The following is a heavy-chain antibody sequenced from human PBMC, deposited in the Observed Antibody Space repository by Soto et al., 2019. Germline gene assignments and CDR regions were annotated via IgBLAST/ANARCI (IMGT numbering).Heavy chain of an antibody. J-gene: IGHJ6*02. CDR3: ARDSYSSSSPFYYYYGMDV. D-gene: IGHD6-6*01. CDR1: GYTFTSYG. Sequence: GASVKVSCKASGYTFTSYGISWVRQAPGQGLEWMGRISAYNGNTNYAQKLQGRVTMTTDTSTSTAYMELRSLRSDDTAVYYCARDSYSSSSPFYYYYGMDVWGQGTTVTVSS. CDR2: ISAYNGNT. V-gene: IGHV1-18*04.